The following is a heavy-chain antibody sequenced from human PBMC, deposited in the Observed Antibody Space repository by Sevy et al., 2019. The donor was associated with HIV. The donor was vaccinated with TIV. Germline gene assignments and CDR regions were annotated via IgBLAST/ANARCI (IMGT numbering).Heavy chain of an antibody. Sequence: SETLSLTCTVSGGSISTYYWSWIRQPPGKGLEWIGHIYYSGNTNYNPSLKSRVTISLDTSKNQFSLNLNSVTVADTAVYYCARAPAGGWAVWGQGTLVTVSS. J-gene: IGHJ4*02. CDR3: ARAPAGGWAV. V-gene: IGHV4-59*01. D-gene: IGHD6-19*01. CDR2: IYYSGNT. CDR1: GGSISTYY.